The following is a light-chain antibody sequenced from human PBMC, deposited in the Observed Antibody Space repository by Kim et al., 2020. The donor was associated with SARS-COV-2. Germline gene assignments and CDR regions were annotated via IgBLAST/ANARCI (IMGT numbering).Light chain of an antibody. CDR2: KAS. V-gene: IGKV1-5*03. CDR3: QQYYICPYT. CDR1: ESFSSW. Sequence: DIQMTQSPSTLSASIGDTVTISCRASESFSSWLAWYQQKPGKAPNLLIYKASNLESGVPSRFSGSESGTEFTLTITSLQPDDFATYYCQQYYICPYTFGQGTKLEI. J-gene: IGKJ2*01.